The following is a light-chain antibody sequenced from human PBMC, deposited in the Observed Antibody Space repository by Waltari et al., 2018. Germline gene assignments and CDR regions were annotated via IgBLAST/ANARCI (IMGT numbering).Light chain of an antibody. Sequence: CRAGRSVSSSSFTWYQQRPGQAPRLLIYGTSSRATDIPDRFSGSGSGTDFTLTISRLEPEDFAVYFCQHYDGSAVTFGGGTKVEIK. CDR2: GTS. J-gene: IGKJ4*01. CDR3: QHYDGSAVT. V-gene: IGKV3-20*01. CDR1: RSVSSSS.